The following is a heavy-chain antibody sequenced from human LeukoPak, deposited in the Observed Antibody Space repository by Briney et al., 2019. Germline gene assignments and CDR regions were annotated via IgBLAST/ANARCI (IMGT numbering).Heavy chain of an antibody. CDR3: ARDVDRRDDP. V-gene: IGHV3-48*03. CDR2: ISSSGSTI. Sequence: GGSLRLSCAASGFTFSSYEMNWVRQAPGKGLEWVSYISSSGSTIYYADSVKGRFTISRDNTKNSLYLQMNSLRAEDMAVYYCARDVDRRDDPWGQGILVTVSS. CDR1: GFTFSSYE. J-gene: IGHJ5*02. D-gene: IGHD3-9*01.